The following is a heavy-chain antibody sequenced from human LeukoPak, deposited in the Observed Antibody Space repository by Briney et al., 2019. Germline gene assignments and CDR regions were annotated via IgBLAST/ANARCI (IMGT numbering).Heavy chain of an antibody. V-gene: IGHV4-34*01. CDR1: GASLRSYY. CDR3: ARINSAPDF. CDR2: INHRGST. J-gene: IGHJ4*02. Sequence: SETLSLTCTVSGASLRSYYWSWIRQTPGKGLEWIGEINHRGSTNYNPSLKSRVTLSVDTSKTQFSLQLSSVTAADTAVYYCARINSAPDFWGQGTLVTVSS. D-gene: IGHD1-26*01.